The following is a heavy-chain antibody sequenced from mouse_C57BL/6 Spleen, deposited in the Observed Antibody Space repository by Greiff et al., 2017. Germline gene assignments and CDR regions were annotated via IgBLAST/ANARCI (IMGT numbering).Heavy chain of an antibody. CDR2: IDPETGGT. V-gene: IGHV1-15*01. Sequence: VQLQQSGAELVRPGASVTLSCKASGYTFTDYEMHWVKQTPVHGLEWIGAIDPETGGTAYNQKFKGKAILTADKSSSTAYMELRSLTSEDSAVYYCTPSTTVPDYWGKGTTLTVSS. CDR1: GYTFTDYE. CDR3: TPSTTVPDY. D-gene: IGHD1-1*01. J-gene: IGHJ2*01.